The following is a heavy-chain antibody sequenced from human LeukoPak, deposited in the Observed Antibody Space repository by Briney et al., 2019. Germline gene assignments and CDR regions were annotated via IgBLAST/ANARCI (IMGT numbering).Heavy chain of an antibody. CDR1: GFTFGDYA. CDR3: TRVGVDSSGSYFFDY. Sequence: GGSLRLSCTPSGFTFGDYAMTWVRQAPGEGLGWVAFIRSKAYGGTAEYAASVKGRFTISRDDSKSIAYLQMISLKTEDTAVYYCTRVGVDSSGSYFFDYWGQGTLVTVSS. D-gene: IGHD3-22*01. V-gene: IGHV3-49*04. J-gene: IGHJ4*02. CDR2: IRSKAYGGTA.